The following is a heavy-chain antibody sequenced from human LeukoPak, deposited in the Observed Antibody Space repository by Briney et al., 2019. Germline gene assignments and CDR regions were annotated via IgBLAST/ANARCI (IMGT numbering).Heavy chain of an antibody. CDR1: GYTFTGYY. Sequence: ASVTVSCKASGYTFTGYYMHWVRPAPGQGLEWMGWINPNSGGTNYEQKFQGRVTMTRDTSISTAYMQLSRLRSDDTAVYYCSRNLYDYVWGNYRSSSLDYWGQGALVTVSS. V-gene: IGHV1-2*02. CDR3: SRNLYDYVWGNYRSSSLDY. D-gene: IGHD3-16*02. CDR2: INPNSGGT. J-gene: IGHJ4*02.